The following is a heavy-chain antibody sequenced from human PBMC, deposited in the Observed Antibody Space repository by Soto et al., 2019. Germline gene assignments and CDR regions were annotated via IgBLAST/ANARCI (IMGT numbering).Heavy chain of an antibody. CDR3: ARGLVRSKDIVVVVAATPNLDY. CDR2: IIPIFGTA. Sequence: ASVKVSCKASGGTFSSYAISWVRQAPGQGLEWMGGIIPIFGTANYAQKFQGRVTITADESTSTAYMELSSLRSEDTAVYYCARGLVRSKDIVVVVAATPNLDYWGQGTLVTVSS. D-gene: IGHD2-15*01. V-gene: IGHV1-69*13. J-gene: IGHJ4*02. CDR1: GGTFSSYA.